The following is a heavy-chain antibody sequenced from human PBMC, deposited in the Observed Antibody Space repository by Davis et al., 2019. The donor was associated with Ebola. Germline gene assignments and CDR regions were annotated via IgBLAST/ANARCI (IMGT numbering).Heavy chain of an antibody. D-gene: IGHD1-26*01. Sequence: GESLKISCAASGFTFNTYTVHWVRQAPGKGLEWVSSISSSAYYIYYADSVKGRFTISRDNAKSSAFLQMNSLGVDDTAVYYCARWAAGYLRGLDSWGPGTLVTVSS. J-gene: IGHJ4*02. CDR1: GFTFNTYT. CDR3: ARWAAGYLRGLDS. V-gene: IGHV3-21*06. CDR2: ISSSAYYI.